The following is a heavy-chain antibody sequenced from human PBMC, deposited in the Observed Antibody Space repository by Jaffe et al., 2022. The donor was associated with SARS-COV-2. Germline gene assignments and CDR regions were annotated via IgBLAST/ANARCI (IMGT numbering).Heavy chain of an antibody. J-gene: IGHJ6*02. D-gene: IGHD6-19*01. CDR2: IYSGGST. V-gene: IGHV3-53*01. CDR1: GFTVSSNY. Sequence: EVQLVESGGGLIQPGGSLRLSCAASGFTVSSNYMSWVRQAPGKGLEWVSVIYSGGSTYYADSVKGRFTISRDNSKNTLYLQMNSLRAEDTAVYYCASPVAGYYYGMDVWGQGTTVTVSS. CDR3: ASPVAGYYYGMDV.